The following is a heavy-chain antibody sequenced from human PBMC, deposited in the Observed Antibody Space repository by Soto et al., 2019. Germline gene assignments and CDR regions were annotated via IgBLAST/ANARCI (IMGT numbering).Heavy chain of an antibody. CDR2: IWYDGSNK. J-gene: IGHJ5*02. V-gene: IGHV3-33*01. CDR3: ARSRVGATTNWFDP. D-gene: IGHD1-26*01. Sequence: QVQLVESGGGVVQPGRSLRLSCAASGFTFSSYGMHWVRQAPGKGLEWVAVIWYDGSNKYYADSVKGRFTISRDNSKNTLYPQMNSLRAEDTAVYYCARSRVGATTNWFDPWGQGTLVTVSS. CDR1: GFTFSSYG.